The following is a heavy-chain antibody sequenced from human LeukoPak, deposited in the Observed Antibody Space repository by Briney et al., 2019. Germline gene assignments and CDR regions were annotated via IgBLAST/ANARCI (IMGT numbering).Heavy chain of an antibody. Sequence: ASVKVSCKASGYTFTSYDINWVRQATGQGLEWMGWMSPNSGNTGYAQKFQGRATITADESTSTAYMELSSLRSEDTAVYYCARDRSGSPLPDYYYYGMDVWGQGTTVTVSS. D-gene: IGHD1-26*01. CDR3: ARDRSGSPLPDYYYYGMDV. CDR1: GYTFTSYD. CDR2: MSPNSGNT. V-gene: IGHV1-8*01. J-gene: IGHJ6*02.